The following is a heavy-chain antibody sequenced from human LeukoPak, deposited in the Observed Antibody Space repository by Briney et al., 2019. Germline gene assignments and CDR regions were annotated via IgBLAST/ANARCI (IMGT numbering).Heavy chain of an antibody. CDR1: GGSISSGSYY. J-gene: IGHJ6*03. CDR3: ARTGGNFYFYYYMDV. D-gene: IGHD1-7*01. CDR2: IYYSGST. Sequence: SETLSLTCTVSGGSISSGSYYWSWIRQPAGKGLEWIGSIYYSGSTYYNPSLKSRVTISVDTSKNQFSLKLSSVTAADTAVYYCARTGGNFYFYYYMDVWGKGTTVTVSS. V-gene: IGHV4-39*07.